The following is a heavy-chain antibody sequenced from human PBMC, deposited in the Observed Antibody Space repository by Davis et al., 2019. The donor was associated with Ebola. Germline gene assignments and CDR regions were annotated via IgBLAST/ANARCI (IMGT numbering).Heavy chain of an antibody. CDR1: GGSVSSGSYY. J-gene: IGHJ4*02. CDR3: ARGGRWLSYDY. CDR2: IYYSGST. Sequence: MPSETLSLTCTASGGSVSSGSYYWSWIRQPPGKGLEWIGYIYYSGSTNYNPSLKSRVTISVDTSKNQFSLKLSSVTAADTAVYYCARGGRWLSYDYWGQGTLVTVSS. D-gene: IGHD2-15*01. V-gene: IGHV4-61*01.